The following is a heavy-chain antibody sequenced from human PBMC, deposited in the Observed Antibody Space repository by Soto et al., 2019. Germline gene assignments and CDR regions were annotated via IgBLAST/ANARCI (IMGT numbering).Heavy chain of an antibody. CDR3: ARLGLWFGDHKKGEPYGMDV. CDR2: IYYSGST. CDR1: GGSISSYY. D-gene: IGHD3-10*01. J-gene: IGHJ6*04. Sequence: QVQLQESGPGLVKPSETLSLTCTVSGGSISSYYWSWIRQPPGKGLEWIGYIYYSGSTNYNPSLKSPVTISVDTSKHQITLKPRFVTAADTAVYYCARLGLWFGDHKKGEPYGMDVGCDGTTVTVSA. V-gene: IGHV4-59*01.